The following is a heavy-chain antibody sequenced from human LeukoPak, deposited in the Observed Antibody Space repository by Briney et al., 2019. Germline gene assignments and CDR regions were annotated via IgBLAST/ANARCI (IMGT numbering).Heavy chain of an antibody. CDR2: ISDGSRDT. Sequence: GGSLRLSCAASGFTFSSYWMSWVRQAPGKGLEWVSTISDGSRDTHYAGSVKGRFTISRDDSQNIVYLQMDSLRAEDTALYYCTTRLRNHFDYWGQGTQVTVSS. CDR1: GFTFSSYW. D-gene: IGHD5-12*01. V-gene: IGHV3-23*01. J-gene: IGHJ4*02. CDR3: TTRLRNHFDY.